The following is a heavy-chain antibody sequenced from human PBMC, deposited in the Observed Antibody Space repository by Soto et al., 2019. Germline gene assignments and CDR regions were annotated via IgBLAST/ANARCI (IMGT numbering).Heavy chain of an antibody. CDR3: TTTIVVVPAATQTKYYYYYGMDV. V-gene: IGHV3-15*01. Sequence: PGGSLRLSCASAECTCGDAGGSLVRQATGKGLEWVGRIKSKTDGGTTDYAAPVKGRFTISRDDSKNTLYLQMNSLKTEDTAVYYCTTTIVVVPAATQTKYYYYYGMDVWGQGTTVTVSS. J-gene: IGHJ6*02. CDR2: IKSKTDGGTT. D-gene: IGHD2-2*01. CDR1: ECTCGDAG.